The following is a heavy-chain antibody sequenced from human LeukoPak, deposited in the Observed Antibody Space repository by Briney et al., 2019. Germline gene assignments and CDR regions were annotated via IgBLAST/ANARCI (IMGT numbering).Heavy chain of an antibody. D-gene: IGHD3-10*01. CDR1: GFTFDDYA. Sequence: PGGSLRLSCAASGFTFDDYAMHWVRQAPGKGLEWVSGISRNSGSIGYADSVKGRFTISRDNAKNSLYLQMNSLRAEDTALYYCAKDLSYGSGEYYGMDVWGQGTTVTVSS. CDR3: AKDLSYGSGEYYGMDV. J-gene: IGHJ6*02. CDR2: ISRNSGSI. V-gene: IGHV3-9*01.